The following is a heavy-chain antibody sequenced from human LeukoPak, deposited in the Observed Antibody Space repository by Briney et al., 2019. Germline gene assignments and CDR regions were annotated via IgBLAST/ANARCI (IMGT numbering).Heavy chain of an antibody. CDR3: ARQTGSGLFILP. D-gene: IGHD3/OR15-3a*01. V-gene: IGHV4-38-2*02. CDR2: IYYSGNT. J-gene: IGHJ4*02. CDR1: GYSISSGFH. Sequence: PSETLSLTCTVSGYSISSGFHWDWIRQPPGKGLEWIGSIYYSGNTYYNASLKSQVSISIDTSKNRFSLKLTSVTAADTAVYYCARQTGSGLFILPGGQGTLVTVSS.